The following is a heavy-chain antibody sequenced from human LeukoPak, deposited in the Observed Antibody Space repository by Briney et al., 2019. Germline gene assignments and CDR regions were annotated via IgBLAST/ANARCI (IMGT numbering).Heavy chain of an antibody. CDR2: IWYDGSNK. V-gene: IGHV3-33*01. J-gene: IGHJ4*02. Sequence: GRSLRLSCAASGFTFSSYGMHWVRQAPGKGLEWVAVIWYDGSNKYYADSVKGRFTISRDNSKNTLYLQMNSLRAEDTAVYYCARASGSGGFDYWGQGTLVTVSS. CDR1: GFTFSSYG. D-gene: IGHD3-10*01. CDR3: ARASGSGGFDY.